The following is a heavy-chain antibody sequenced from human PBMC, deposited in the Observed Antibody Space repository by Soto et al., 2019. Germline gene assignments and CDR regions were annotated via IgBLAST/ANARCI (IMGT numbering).Heavy chain of an antibody. Sequence: KAGGSVRLSCASSGSTFSNAWMSWVRQAPGKGLEWVGRVKSKSNGGTTDYAASVKGRFTISRDDSKNTLYLQMNSLKTEDTAVYYCTTLGFDPWGQGTLVTVSS. CDR1: GSTFSNAW. J-gene: IGHJ5*02. V-gene: IGHV3-15*01. CDR2: VKSKSNGGTT. CDR3: TTLGFDP.